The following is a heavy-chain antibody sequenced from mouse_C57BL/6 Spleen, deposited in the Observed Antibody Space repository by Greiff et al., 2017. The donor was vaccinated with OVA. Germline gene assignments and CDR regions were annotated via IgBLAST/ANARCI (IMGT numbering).Heavy chain of an antibody. CDR3: ARGDYYGSSYWYFDV. V-gene: IGHV14-2*01. CDR1: GSNFTDYY. J-gene: IGHJ1*03. D-gene: IGHD1-1*01. Sequence: VQLQQPGAELVKPGASVKLSCTASGSNFTDYYMHWVKQRTEQGLEWIGRIDPEDGETNYAPKFQGKATITADTSSNTAYLQLSSLTSEDTAVYYGARGDYYGSSYWYFDVWGTGTTVTVSS. CDR2: IDPEDGET.